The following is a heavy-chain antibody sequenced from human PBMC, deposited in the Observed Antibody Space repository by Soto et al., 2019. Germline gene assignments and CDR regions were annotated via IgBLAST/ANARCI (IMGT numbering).Heavy chain of an antibody. V-gene: IGHV5-51*01. D-gene: IGHD6-13*01. Sequence: LGESLKISCKGSGYSFTSYWIGWVRQMPGKGLEWMGIIYPGDSDTRYSPSFQGQVTISADKCISTAYLQWCSLKASDTAMYFCARTSAAGKYYYGMDVWGQGTRVTVSS. J-gene: IGHJ6*02. CDR1: GYSFTSYW. CDR2: IYPGDSDT. CDR3: ARTSAAGKYYYGMDV.